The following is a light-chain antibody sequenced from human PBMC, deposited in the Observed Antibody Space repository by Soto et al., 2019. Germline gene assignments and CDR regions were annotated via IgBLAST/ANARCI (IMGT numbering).Light chain of an antibody. V-gene: IGKV3-20*01. J-gene: IGKJ1*01. CDR1: ESVSSNY. Sequence: EIVLTQSPGTLSLSPGERATLSCRATESVSSNYLAWYQQKPGQAPRVLIYGASIRATGIPDRFSGSGSETDFTLTISRLEPEDSEVYYCQQYGTSPRTFGQGTKVDIK. CDR3: QQYGTSPRT. CDR2: GAS.